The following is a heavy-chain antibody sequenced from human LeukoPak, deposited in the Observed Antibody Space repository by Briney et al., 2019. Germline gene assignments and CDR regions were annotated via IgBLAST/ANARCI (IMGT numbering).Heavy chain of an antibody. CDR1: GFSFRSYG. CDR2: IYYDGSNT. V-gene: IGHV3-30*02. Sequence: HPGGSLRLSCAASGFSFRSYGMHWVRQAPGKGLERVAFIYYDGSNTYYADTVRGRFTISRDNSKDTLYLQMNRLRIDDSAIYYCARGTETKGATLDPWGQGTVVTVSS. CDR3: ARGTETKGATLDP. D-gene: IGHD1-7*01. J-gene: IGHJ5*02.